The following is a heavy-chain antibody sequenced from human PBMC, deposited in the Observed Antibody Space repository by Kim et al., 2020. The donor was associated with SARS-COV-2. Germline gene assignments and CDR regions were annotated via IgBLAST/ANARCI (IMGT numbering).Heavy chain of an antibody. V-gene: IGHV4-34*01. CDR1: GGSFSGYY. CDR3: ARTVQVVPAAASSFDP. Sequence: SETLSLTCAVYGGSFSGYYWSWIRQPPGKGLEWIGEINHSGSTNYNPSLKSRVTISVDTSKNQFSLKLSSVTAADTAVYYCARTVQVVPAAASSFDPWGQGTLVTVSS. D-gene: IGHD2-2*01. CDR2: INHSGST. J-gene: IGHJ5*02.